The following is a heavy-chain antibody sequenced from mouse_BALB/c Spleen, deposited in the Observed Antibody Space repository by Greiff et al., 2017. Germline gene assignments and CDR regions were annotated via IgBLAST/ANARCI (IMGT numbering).Heavy chain of an antibody. Sequence: EVQLQQSGPELVKPGASVKMSCKASGYTFTSYVMHWVKQKPGQGLEWIGYINPYNDGTKYNEKFKGKATLTSDKSSSTAYMELSSLTSEDSAVYYCAREAYYYGSSYDYWGQGTTLTVSS. CDR2: INPYNDGT. V-gene: IGHV1-14*01. J-gene: IGHJ2*01. D-gene: IGHD1-1*01. CDR1: GYTFTSYV. CDR3: AREAYYYGSSYDY.